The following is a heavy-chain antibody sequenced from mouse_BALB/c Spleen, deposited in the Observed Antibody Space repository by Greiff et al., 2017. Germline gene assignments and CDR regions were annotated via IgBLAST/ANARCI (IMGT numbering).Heavy chain of an antibody. J-gene: IGHJ2*01. CDR1: GYSITSDYA. Sequence: EVQLQQSGPGLVKPSQSLSLTCTVTGYSITSDYAWNWIRQFPGNKLEWMGYISYSGSTSYNPSLKSRISITRDTSKNQFFLQLNSVTTEDTATYYCARAPYYGSSWYYFDYWGQGTTLTVSS. CDR2: ISYSGST. V-gene: IGHV3-2*02. D-gene: IGHD1-1*01. CDR3: ARAPYYGSSWYYFDY.